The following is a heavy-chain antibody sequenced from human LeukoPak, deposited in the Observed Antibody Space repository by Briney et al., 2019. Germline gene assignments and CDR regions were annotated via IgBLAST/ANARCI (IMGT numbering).Heavy chain of an antibody. CDR2: IYHSGST. Sequence: SETLSLTCTVSGGSISSSSYYWGWIRQPPGKGLDWIGSIYHSGSTYYNPSLKSRVTISVDTSKNQFSLKLSSVTAADTAVYYCARPVSAGATTDAFDIWGQGTMVTVSS. CDR1: GGSISSSSYY. D-gene: IGHD1-26*01. J-gene: IGHJ3*02. CDR3: ARPVSAGATTDAFDI. V-gene: IGHV4-39*07.